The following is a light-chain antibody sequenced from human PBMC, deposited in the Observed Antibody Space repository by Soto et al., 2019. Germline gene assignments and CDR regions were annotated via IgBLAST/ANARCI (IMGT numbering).Light chain of an antibody. CDR2: WAS. CDR3: QPYYTTPWT. CDR1: QSVLYSSNNKNN. J-gene: IGKJ1*01. Sequence: DIVMTQSPDSLAVSLGERATINCKSSQSVLYSSNNKNNLAWYQQRPGQPPKLLIYWASTRESGVPDRFSGSGSGTDFTLTISSLQAEDVAVYYCQPYYTTPWTFGQGTKVEIK. V-gene: IGKV4-1*01.